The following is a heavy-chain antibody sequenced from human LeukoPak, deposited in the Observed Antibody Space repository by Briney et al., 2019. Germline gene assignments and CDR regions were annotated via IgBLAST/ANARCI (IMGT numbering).Heavy chain of an antibody. D-gene: IGHD3-3*02. J-gene: IGHJ6*03. CDR2: IKPNSGDT. CDR1: GYTFTGYY. Sequence: ASVKVSCKASGYTFTGYYIHWVRQAPGQGLEWMGWIKPNSGDTNYAQKFQGRVTMTRDTSISTVYMELSRLRFDDTAVYYCASGRTIFYYYMDVWGKGTTVTISS. V-gene: IGHV1-2*02. CDR3: ASGRTIFYYYMDV.